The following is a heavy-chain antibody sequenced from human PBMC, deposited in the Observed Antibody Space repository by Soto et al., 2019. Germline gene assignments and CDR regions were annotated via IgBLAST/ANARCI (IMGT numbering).Heavy chain of an antibody. CDR1: GGSFSGYY. Sequence: SETLSLTCDMYGGSFSGYYWTWIRQPPGKGLEWIGEINHIGRTNYNPSLKSRVTIVLDTSKNQFSLKLTSVTAADTAVYYCLMVTFYAMDVWGQGTTVTVSS. CDR3: LMVTFYAMDV. J-gene: IGHJ6*02. CDR2: INHIGRT. D-gene: IGHD2-15*01. V-gene: IGHV4-34*01.